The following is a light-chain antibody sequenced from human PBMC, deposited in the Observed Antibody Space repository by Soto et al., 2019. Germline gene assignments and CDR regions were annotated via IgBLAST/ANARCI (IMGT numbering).Light chain of an antibody. CDR1: SSNIGNNF. CDR2: DNN. CDR3: ATWDSSLIAGV. V-gene: IGLV1-51*01. Sequence: QSVLTQPPSVSAAPGQTVTISCSGSSSNIGNNFVSWYQHLPGTAPKLLIYDNNKRPSGIPDRFSGTKSGTSATLGITGLRTGDEAHYYCATWDSSLIAGVFGGGTKLTVL. J-gene: IGLJ2*01.